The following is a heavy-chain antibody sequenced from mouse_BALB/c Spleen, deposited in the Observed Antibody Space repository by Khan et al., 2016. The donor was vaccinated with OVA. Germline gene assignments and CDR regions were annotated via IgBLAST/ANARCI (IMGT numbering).Heavy chain of an antibody. V-gene: IGHV5-6*01. D-gene: IGHD1-1*01. Sequence: EVELVESGGDLVKPGGSLKLSCAASGFTFSTSGMSWVRQTPDKRLEWVATVSTGGGYTYYPDSVKGRFTISRDNAKNTLYLQMSGLKSEDTAMFYCTRLAYYYDSEGFAYWGQGTLVTVSA. CDR1: GFTFSTSG. J-gene: IGHJ3*01. CDR2: VSTGGGYT. CDR3: TRLAYYYDSEGFAY.